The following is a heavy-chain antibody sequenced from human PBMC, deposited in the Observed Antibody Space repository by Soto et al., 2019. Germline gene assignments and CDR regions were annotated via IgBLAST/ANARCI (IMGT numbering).Heavy chain of an antibody. CDR3: AKVLTLYGSGSPDAFDI. D-gene: IGHD3-10*01. CDR2: ISYDGSNK. J-gene: IGHJ3*02. CDR1: GFTFSSYG. V-gene: IGHV3-30*18. Sequence: GGSLRLSCAASGFTFSSYGMHWVRQAPGKGLEWVAVISYDGSNKYYADSVKGRFTISRDNSKNTLYLQMNSLRAEDTAVYYCAKVLTLYGSGSPDAFDIWGQGTMVTVSS.